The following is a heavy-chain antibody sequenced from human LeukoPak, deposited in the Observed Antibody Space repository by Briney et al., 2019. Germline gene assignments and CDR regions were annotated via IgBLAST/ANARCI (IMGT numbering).Heavy chain of an antibody. Sequence: PSETLSLTCAVYGGSFSGYYWSWIRQPPGKGLEWTGEIYHSGSTNYKPSLRSRVTISVDKSKNQFSLKLSSVTAADTAVYYCAGAYCGGDCYSGRAFDIWGQGTMVTVSS. CDR2: IYHSGST. V-gene: IGHV4-34*01. CDR1: GGSFSGYY. J-gene: IGHJ3*02. CDR3: AGAYCGGDCYSGRAFDI. D-gene: IGHD2-21*02.